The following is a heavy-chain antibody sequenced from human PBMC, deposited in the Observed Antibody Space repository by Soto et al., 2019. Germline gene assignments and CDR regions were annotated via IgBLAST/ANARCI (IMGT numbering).Heavy chain of an antibody. CDR3: ARVPIAHMGYCSGGSCYYFDY. Sequence: PSETLSLTCAVYGGSFSGYYWSWIRQPPGKGLEWIGEINHSGSTNYNPSLKSRVTISVDTSKNQFSLKLSSVTAADTAVYYCARVPIAHMGYCSGGSCYYFDYWGQGTLVTVS. CDR1: GGSFSGYY. CDR2: INHSGST. D-gene: IGHD2-15*01. V-gene: IGHV4-34*01. J-gene: IGHJ4*02.